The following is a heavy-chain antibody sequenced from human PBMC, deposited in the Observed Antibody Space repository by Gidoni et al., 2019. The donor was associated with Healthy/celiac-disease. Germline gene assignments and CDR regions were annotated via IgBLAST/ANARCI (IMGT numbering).Heavy chain of an antibody. CDR1: GGSISSSSYY. CDR3: ARGRGILTGYYVH. CDR2: IYYSGGT. Sequence: QMQLQESGPGLVKPSETLSLTCTVSGGSISSSSYYWGWIRQPPGKGLEWIGSIYYSGGTYDNPSLKSRVTISVDTSKNQFSLKLSSVTAADTAVYYCARGRGILTGYYVHWGQGTLVTVSS. V-gene: IGHV4-39*01. J-gene: IGHJ4*02. D-gene: IGHD3-9*01.